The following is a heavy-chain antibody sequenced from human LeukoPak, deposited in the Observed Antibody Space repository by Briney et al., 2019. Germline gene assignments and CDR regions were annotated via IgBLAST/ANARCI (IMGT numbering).Heavy chain of an antibody. CDR1: GFTFSIHG. Sequence: PGGSLRLSCAASGFTFSIHGTNWVRQAPGKGLEWVSYIINSGGTVYYTDSVQGRFTISRDNARNSLFLQMNSLRDEDTAVYYCARVGRGVYGMDVWGQGTTVTVSS. D-gene: IGHD3-10*01. J-gene: IGHJ6*02. CDR3: ARVGRGVYGMDV. V-gene: IGHV3-48*02. CDR2: IINSGGTV.